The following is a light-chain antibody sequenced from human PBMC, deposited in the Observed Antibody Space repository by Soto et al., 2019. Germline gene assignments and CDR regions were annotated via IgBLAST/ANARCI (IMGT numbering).Light chain of an antibody. J-gene: IGKJ2*01. CDR3: QQYNTLNT. Sequence: EIAMTQSPATLSVSPGQRATLSCRASQNVNSNLAWYQQKPGHAPSLLMYNVSTRATGFPARCSGSGSGTEFPLTISRLQSEDSAIYYCQQYNTLNTFGQGTKLEIK. CDR1: QNVNSN. CDR2: NVS. V-gene: IGKV3-15*01.